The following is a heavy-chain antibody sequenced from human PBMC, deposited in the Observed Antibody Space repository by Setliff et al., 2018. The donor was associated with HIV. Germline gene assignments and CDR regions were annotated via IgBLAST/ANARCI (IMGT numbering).Heavy chain of an antibody. V-gene: IGHV3-48*01. CDR2: ISSSRSTI. CDR3: ARDKSRGSDLYYYMDV. CDR1: GFTFSSYS. D-gene: IGHD3-16*01. Sequence: GGSLRLSCAASGFTFSSYSMNWVRQAPGKGLEWVSYISSSRSTIYYADFVKGRFTISRDNAKNSLYLQMNSLRAEDTAVYYCARDKSRGSDLYYYMDVWGKGTTVTVSS. J-gene: IGHJ6*03.